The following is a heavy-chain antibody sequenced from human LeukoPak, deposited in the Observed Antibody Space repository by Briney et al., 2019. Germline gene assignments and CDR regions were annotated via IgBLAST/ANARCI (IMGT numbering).Heavy chain of an antibody. CDR2: ISAYNGNT. J-gene: IGHJ6*02. D-gene: IGHD3-3*01. CDR1: GYTFTSYG. Sequence: APVKVSCKASGYTFTSYGISWVRQAPGQGLEWMGWISAYNGNTNYAKKLQGRLTMTTDTSTSPAYMELRSLRSDDTAVYYCAREGRFLEWLYTRYYYYGMDVWGQGTTVTVSS. V-gene: IGHV1-18*01. CDR3: AREGRFLEWLYTRYYYYGMDV.